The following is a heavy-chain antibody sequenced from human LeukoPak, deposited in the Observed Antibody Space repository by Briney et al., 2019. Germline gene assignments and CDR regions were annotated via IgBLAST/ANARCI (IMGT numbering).Heavy chain of an antibody. D-gene: IGHD1-1*01. J-gene: IGHJ4*02. CDR2: IFWDDDK. CDR3: AHSPWTRVSDRYYFGS. CDR1: GFSLSTNGMG. Sequence: ESGPTLVKPTQTLTLTCTFSGFSLSTNGMGVGWIRQPPGKALEWLALIFWDDDKHYSPSLKSRLTITKDTFKNQVVLTMTNMDPVDTATYYCAHSPWTRVSDRYYFGSWGQGTLVPVSS. V-gene: IGHV2-5*02.